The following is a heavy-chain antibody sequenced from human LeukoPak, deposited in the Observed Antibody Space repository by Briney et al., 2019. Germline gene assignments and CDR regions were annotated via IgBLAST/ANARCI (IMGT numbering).Heavy chain of an antibody. CDR3: ASDGAPPKRYQLPHYAFDI. V-gene: IGHV3-66*02. CDR2: IYSGGST. D-gene: IGHD2-2*01. CDR1: GFTDYSIY. Sequence: GGSVTLSCAASGFTDYSIYMLWLRQVQGKGLMGWSVIYSGGSTYYAYSVQGRFTISRDNSKNTLYLQKTRLRAEDTAVYYCASDGAPPKRYQLPHYAFDIWGQGTLVTVSS. J-gene: IGHJ3*02.